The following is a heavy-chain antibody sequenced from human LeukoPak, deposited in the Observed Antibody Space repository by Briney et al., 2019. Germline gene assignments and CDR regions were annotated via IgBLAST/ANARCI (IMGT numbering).Heavy chain of an antibody. CDR1: GYTFTSYY. CDR3: ARAAAGYFYAFDI. V-gene: IGHV1-46*03. J-gene: IGHJ3*02. Sequence: ASVKVSCKASGYTFTSYYMHWVRQAPGQGLEWMGIISPSGGSTSYAQKFQGRVTMTRDTSTSTVYMELSSLRSEDTAVYYCARAAAGYFYAFDIWGQGTMVTVSS. D-gene: IGHD6-13*01. CDR2: ISPSGGST.